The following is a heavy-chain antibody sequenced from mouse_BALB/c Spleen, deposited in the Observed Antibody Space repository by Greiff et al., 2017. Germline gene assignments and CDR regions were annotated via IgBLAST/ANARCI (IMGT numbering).Heavy chain of an antibody. V-gene: IGHV1-80*01. CDR3: ARGRGDYGGFAY. J-gene: IGHJ3*01. D-gene: IGHD2-4*01. CDR1: GYAFSSYW. CDR2: IYPGDGDT. Sequence: QVQLQQSGAELVRPGSSVKISCKASGYAFSSYWMNWVKQRPGQGLEWIGQIYPGDGDTNYNGKFKGKATLTADKSSSTAYMQLSSLTSEDSAVYFCARGRGDYGGFAYWGQGTLVTVSA.